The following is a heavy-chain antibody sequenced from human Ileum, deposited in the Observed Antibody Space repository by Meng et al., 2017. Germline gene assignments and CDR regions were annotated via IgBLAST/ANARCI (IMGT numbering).Heavy chain of an antibody. CDR2: INSSAGSA. Sequence: GESLKISCAASGFTFDVYGMSWARQAPGKGLEWVSGINSSAGSAGYADSVTGRFTISRDNAKNSLYLQMNSLRAEDTALYYCARAYSTVHLPYFDFWGQGTLVTVSS. V-gene: IGHV3-20*04. CDR1: GFTFDVYG. CDR3: ARAYSTVHLPYFDF. J-gene: IGHJ4*02. D-gene: IGHD6-13*01.